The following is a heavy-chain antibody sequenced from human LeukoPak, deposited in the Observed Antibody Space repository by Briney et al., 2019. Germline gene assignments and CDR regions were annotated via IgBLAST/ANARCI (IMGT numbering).Heavy chain of an antibody. V-gene: IGHV1-8*02. J-gene: IGHJ6*03. D-gene: IGHD1-26*01. CDR3: ARVPSRRNSRPRGNYYYMDV. Sequence: ASVKVSCKASGGTFSSYAISWVRQATGQGLEWMGWMNPNSGNTGYAQKFQGRVTMTRNTSISTAYMELSSLRSEDTAVYYCARVPSRRNSRPRGNYYYMDVWGKGTTVTVSS. CDR2: MNPNSGNT. CDR1: GGTFSSYA.